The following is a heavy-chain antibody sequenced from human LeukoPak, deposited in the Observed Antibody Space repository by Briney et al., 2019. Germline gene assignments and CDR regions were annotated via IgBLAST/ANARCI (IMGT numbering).Heavy chain of an antibody. CDR2: ISYDGSNQ. J-gene: IGHJ4*02. Sequence: GGSLRLSCAASGFTFSNYGIHWVRQAPGKGLEWVAVISYDGSNQYYADSVKGRFTISRDNPRNTLSLQMNSLRVEDTAMYFCAKEVGESNSGKSVFDCWGQGTLVAVSS. CDR1: GFTFSNYG. D-gene: IGHD3-10*01. CDR3: AKEVGESNSGKSVFDC. V-gene: IGHV3-30*18.